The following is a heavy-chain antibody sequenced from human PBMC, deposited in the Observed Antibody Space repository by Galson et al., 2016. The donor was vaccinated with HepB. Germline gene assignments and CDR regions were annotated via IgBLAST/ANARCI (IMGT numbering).Heavy chain of an antibody. CDR3: VRIATYYHYYMDV. CDR2: IYPGDSDT. V-gene: IGHV5-51*01. J-gene: IGHJ6*03. Sequence: QSGAEVKKPGESLKISCKGSGYSFSRYWIGWVRQMPGKGLEWMGIIYPGDSDTRYSPPFQGQVTMSADKSINTAYLQWTSLKASDSAMYYCVRIATYYHYYMDVWGEGTTVTVSS. D-gene: IGHD1-26*01. CDR1: GYSFSRYW.